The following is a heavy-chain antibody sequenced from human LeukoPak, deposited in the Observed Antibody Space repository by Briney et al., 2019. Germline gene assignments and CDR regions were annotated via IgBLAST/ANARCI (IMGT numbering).Heavy chain of an antibody. CDR2: IIPIFGTA. V-gene: IGHV1-69*13. D-gene: IGHD4-17*01. Sequence: SVKVSCKASGGTFSSYAISWVRQAPGQGLEWMGGIIPIFGTANYAQKFQGRVTITADESTSTAYMELSSLRSEDTAVYCCARDGDYPPYYFDYWGQGTLVTVSS. CDR3: ARDGDYPPYYFDY. J-gene: IGHJ4*02. CDR1: GGTFSSYA.